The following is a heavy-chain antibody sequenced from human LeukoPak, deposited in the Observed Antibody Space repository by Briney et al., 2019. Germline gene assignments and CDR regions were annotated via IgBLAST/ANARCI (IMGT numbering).Heavy chain of an antibody. J-gene: IGHJ6*03. Sequence: SVKVSCKASGYTFTGYYMHWVRQAPGQGLEWMGWINPNSGGTNYAQKFQGRVTMTRDTSISTAYMELSRLRSDDTAVYYCARVLSSSLREKYYYYYYMDVWGKGTTVTVSS. D-gene: IGHD6-6*01. CDR3: ARVLSSSLREKYYYYYYMDV. CDR1: GYTFTGYY. V-gene: IGHV1-2*02. CDR2: INPNSGGT.